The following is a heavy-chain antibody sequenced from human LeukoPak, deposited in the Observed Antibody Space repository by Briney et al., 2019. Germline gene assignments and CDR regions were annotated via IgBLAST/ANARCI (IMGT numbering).Heavy chain of an antibody. Sequence: GGSLRLSCAASGFTFSNYWMIWVRQAPGKGLEWVGNIKQDGSEKRYADSVGGLFSISRDNAQTSLYLQMNSLRAEDTAVYYCARASDPWLQLTWGQGTLVTVSS. V-gene: IGHV3-7*05. CDR2: IKQDGSEK. CDR1: GFTFSNYW. J-gene: IGHJ5*02. CDR3: ARASDPWLQLT. D-gene: IGHD5-24*01.